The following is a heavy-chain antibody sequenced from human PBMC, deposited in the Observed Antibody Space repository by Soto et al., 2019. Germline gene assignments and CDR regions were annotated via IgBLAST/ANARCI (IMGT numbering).Heavy chain of an antibody. CDR1: GGSISSYY. Sequence: PSETLSLTCTVSGGSISSYYWSWIQQPPGKGLEWIGYIYYSGSTNYNPSLKSRVTISVDTSKNQFSLKLSSVTAADTAVYYCARDTSTAFDYWGQGTLVTVSS. CDR3: ARDTSTAFDY. CDR2: IYYSGST. J-gene: IGHJ4*02. V-gene: IGHV4-59*01.